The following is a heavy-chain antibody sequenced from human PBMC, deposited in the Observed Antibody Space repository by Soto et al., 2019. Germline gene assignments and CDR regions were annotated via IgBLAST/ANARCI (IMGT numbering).Heavy chain of an antibody. D-gene: IGHD1-26*01. CDR2: ISYDGSNK. Sequence: GGSLRLSCAASGLTFSSYGMHWVRQAPGKGLEWVAVISYDGSNKYYADSVKGRFTISRDNSKNTLYLQMNSLRAEDTAVYYCAKADVLGGAKPTQALNYYYGMDVWGQGTTVTVSS. CDR3: AKADVLGGAKPTQALNYYYGMDV. CDR1: GLTFSSYG. J-gene: IGHJ6*02. V-gene: IGHV3-30*18.